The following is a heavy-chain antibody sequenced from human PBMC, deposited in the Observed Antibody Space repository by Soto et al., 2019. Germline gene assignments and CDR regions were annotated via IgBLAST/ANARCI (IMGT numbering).Heavy chain of an antibody. D-gene: IGHD3-22*01. J-gene: IGHJ4*02. CDR1: GFPFSSYL. CDR2: IKQDGSEK. CDR3: ARRTGYYSYYFDY. V-gene: IGHV3-7*01. Sequence: GGSLSLSCAASGFPFSSYLMSWVRQAPGKGLEWVANIKQDGSEKYYVDSVKGRFTISRDNAKNSLYLQMNSLRAEDTAVYYCARRTGYYSYYFDYWGQGTLVTVSS.